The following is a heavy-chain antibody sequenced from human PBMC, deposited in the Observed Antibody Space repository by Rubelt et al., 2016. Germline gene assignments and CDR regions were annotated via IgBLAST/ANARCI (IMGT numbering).Heavy chain of an antibody. D-gene: IGHD3-10*01. CDR3: ARSSSWYYFDC. CDR2: INPDSGGT. V-gene: IGHV1-2*06. J-gene: IGHJ4*02. Sequence: QVQLVQSGAEVKKPGASVKVSCKASGYTFNVYYMHWVRQAPGQGLEWMGRINPDSGGTNYAQKFQGRVTMTRTTSISTACMQLSNRGSDDTAVYFCARSSSWYYFDCWGQGTLVTVSS. CDR1: GYTFNVYY.